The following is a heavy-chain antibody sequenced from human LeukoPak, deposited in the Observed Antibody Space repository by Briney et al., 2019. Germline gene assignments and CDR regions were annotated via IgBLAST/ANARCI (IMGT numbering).Heavy chain of an antibody. V-gene: IGHV4-59*01. Sequence: SGTLSLTCTVSGGSISSYYWSWIRQPPGKGLEWIGYIHYSGSTNYNPSLKSRVTISVDTSKNQFSLKLSSVSAADTAFYYCARGRYYFVDWGQGTPVTVSS. D-gene: IGHD3-10*01. J-gene: IGHJ4*02. CDR2: IHYSGST. CDR1: GGSISSYY. CDR3: ARGRYYFVD.